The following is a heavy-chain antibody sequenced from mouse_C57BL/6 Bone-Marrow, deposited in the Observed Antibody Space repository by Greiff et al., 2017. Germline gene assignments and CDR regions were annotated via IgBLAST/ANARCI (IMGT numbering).Heavy chain of an antibody. CDR3: ARQKGGYFDV. CDR2: ISSGSSII. V-gene: IGHV5-17*01. Sequence: EVMLVESGGGLVKSGGSLKLSCAASGFTFSDYGMHWVRQALEKGLEWVAYISSGSSIIYYADTVKGRFTISRDNAKNTLFLQMTSLRSEDTAMYYCARQKGGYFDVWGTGTTVTVSS. CDR1: GFTFSDYG. J-gene: IGHJ1*03.